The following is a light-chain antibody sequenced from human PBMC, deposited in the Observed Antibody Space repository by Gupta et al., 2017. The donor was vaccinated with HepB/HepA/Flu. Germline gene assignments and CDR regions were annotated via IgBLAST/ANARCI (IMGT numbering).Light chain of an antibody. CDR1: HDIRNY. CDR2: DAS. Sequence: DIQMTQSPSSLSASVGDRVSITCQASHDIRNYLNWYQQKSGRAPKLLTHDASNLETGVPSRFSGSGSGTXFTFTIXSLQPEDFATYYCQQYDNLPQTFGXGTKLEIK. V-gene: IGKV1-33*01. CDR3: QQYDNLPQT. J-gene: IGKJ2*01.